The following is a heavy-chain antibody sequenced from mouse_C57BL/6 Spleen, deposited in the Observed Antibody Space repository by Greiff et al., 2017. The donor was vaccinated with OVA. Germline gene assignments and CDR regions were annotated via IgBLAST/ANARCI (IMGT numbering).Heavy chain of an antibody. J-gene: IGHJ2*01. V-gene: IGHV1-54*01. CDR1: GYAFTNYL. Sequence: VQLQQSGAELVRPGTSVKVSCKASGYAFTNYLIEWVKQRPGQGLEWIGVINPGSGGTNYNEKFKGKATLTADKSSSTAYMQLSSLTSEDSAVYFCARGGLLRLDYWGQVTTLTVSS. D-gene: IGHD2-3*01. CDR3: ARGGLLRLDY. CDR2: INPGSGGT.